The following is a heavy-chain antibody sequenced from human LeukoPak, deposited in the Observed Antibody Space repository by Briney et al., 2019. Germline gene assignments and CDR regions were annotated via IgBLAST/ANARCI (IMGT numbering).Heavy chain of an antibody. D-gene: IGHD4-17*01. CDR2: ISSSSSYI. V-gene: IGHV3-21*01. CDR3: ARDSPDYGDYVPFDY. CDR1: GFTFSSYS. Sequence: PGGSLRLSCAASGFTFSSYSMNWVRQAPGKGLEWVSSISSSSSYIYYADSVKGRFTISRDNAKNSLCLQMNSLRAEDTAVYYCARDSPDYGDYVPFDYWGQGTLVTVSS. J-gene: IGHJ4*02.